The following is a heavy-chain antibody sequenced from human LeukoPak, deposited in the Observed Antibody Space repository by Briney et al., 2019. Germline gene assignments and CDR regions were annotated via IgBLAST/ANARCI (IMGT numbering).Heavy chain of an antibody. D-gene: IGHD3-16*02. CDR1: GFTFSGSA. V-gene: IGHV3-73*01. J-gene: IGHJ4*02. Sequence: PGGSLRLSCAASGFTFSGSAMHWVRQASGKGLEWVGRIRSKANSYATAYAASVKGRFTISRDDSKNTAYLQMNSLKTVDTAVYYCARDQGHDYVWGSYRLHAMPYFDYWGQGTLVTVSS. CDR2: IRSKANSYAT. CDR3: ARDQGHDYVWGSYRLHAMPYFDY.